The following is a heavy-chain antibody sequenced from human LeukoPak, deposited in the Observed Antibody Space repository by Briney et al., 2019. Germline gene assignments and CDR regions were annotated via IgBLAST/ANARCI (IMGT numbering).Heavy chain of an antibody. D-gene: IGHD3-22*01. CDR1: GGSVSSYY. CDR3: ARRRYYDGSGYLE. Sequence: SETLSLTCTVSGGSVSSYYWSWIRQPAGKGLEWIGRIYTSGSTNYNPSLKSRVTMSVDPSNNQFSLNLRSVTAADTALYYCARRRYYDGSGYLEWGQGTLLSVSS. V-gene: IGHV4-4*07. CDR2: IYTSGST. J-gene: IGHJ1*01.